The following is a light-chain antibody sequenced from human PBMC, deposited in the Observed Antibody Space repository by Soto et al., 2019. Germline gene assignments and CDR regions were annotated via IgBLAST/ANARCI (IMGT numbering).Light chain of an antibody. J-gene: IGLJ1*01. CDR3: CSYTGISTLYV. CDR1: SSDVGAYNY. V-gene: IGLV2-11*01. Sequence: QSVLTQPRSVSGSPGQSVTISCTGTSSDVGAYNYVSWYQQHPGKAPKLMTYDVSKRPSGVPDRFSGSKSGNTASLTISGLQAEDEADYYCCSYTGISTLYVFGSGTKVTVL. CDR2: DVS.